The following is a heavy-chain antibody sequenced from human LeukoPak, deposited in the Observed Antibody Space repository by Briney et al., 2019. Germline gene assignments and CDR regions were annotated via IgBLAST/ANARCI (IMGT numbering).Heavy chain of an antibody. V-gene: IGHV3-20*04. Sequence: PGGSLRLSCAASGFTFDDYGTSWVRQAPGKGLEWVSGINWNGGSTGYADSVKGRFTISRDNAKNSLYLQMNSLRAEDTALYYCARSIGAMVRGVNSSFDYWGQGTLVTVSS. CDR3: ARSIGAMVRGVNSSFDY. CDR1: GFTFDDYG. J-gene: IGHJ4*02. D-gene: IGHD3-10*01. CDR2: INWNGGST.